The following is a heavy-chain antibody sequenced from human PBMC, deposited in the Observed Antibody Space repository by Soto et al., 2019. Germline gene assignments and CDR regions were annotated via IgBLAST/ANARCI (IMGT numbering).Heavy chain of an antibody. CDR1: GGSISSSSYY. CDR3: ARAAGIAVAGIDY. Sequence: LSLTCTVSGGSISSSSYYWGWIRQPPGKGLEWIGNIYYSGSTYYNPSLKSRLTISVDTSQNQFSLKMRSVTAADTAVYYCARAAGIAVAGIDYWGQGTLITVSS. J-gene: IGHJ4*02. CDR2: IYYSGST. D-gene: IGHD6-19*01. V-gene: IGHV4-39*01.